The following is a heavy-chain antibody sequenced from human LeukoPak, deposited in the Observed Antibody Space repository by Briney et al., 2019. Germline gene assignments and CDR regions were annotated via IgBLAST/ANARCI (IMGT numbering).Heavy chain of an antibody. CDR1: GYSFTTNG. CDR2: ISAYNGNA. CDR3: ARAPSGYDLD. V-gene: IGHV1-18*01. J-gene: IGHJ4*02. D-gene: IGHD5-12*01. Sequence: ASVKVSCKTSGYSFTTNGISWLRQAPGQGLEWMGWISAYNGNAKYAQKLQGRVTMTTDTSTSTAFMELRSLSSDDTAVYYCARAPSGYDLDWGQGTLVTVSS.